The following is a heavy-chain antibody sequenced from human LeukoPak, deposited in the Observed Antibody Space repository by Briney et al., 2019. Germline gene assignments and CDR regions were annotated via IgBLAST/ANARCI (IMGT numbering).Heavy chain of an antibody. D-gene: IGHD5-18*01. CDR2: ISSSSSTI. J-gene: IGHJ6*02. CDR1: GFTFSSYS. Sequence: PGGSLRLSCAASGFTFSSYSMNWVRQAPGKGLEWVSYISSSSSTIYYADSVKGRFTISRENAKNSLFLQMNTLRAGDTAVYYCARDLKHGYSYGYYGMDVWGQGTTVTVSS. V-gene: IGHV3-48*01. CDR3: ARDLKHGYSYGYYGMDV.